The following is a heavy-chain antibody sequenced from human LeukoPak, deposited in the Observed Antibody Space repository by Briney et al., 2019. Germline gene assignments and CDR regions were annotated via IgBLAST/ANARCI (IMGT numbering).Heavy chain of an antibody. CDR3: ATVGATTSYYYYYGMDV. V-gene: IGHV1-24*01. Sequence: ASVKVSCKVSGYTLTGLSMHWVRQAPGKGLEWMGGFDPEDGETIYAQKFQGRVTMTEDTSTDTAYMELSSLRSEDTAVYYCATVGATTSYYYYYGMDVWGQGTTVTVSS. CDR1: GYTLTGLS. D-gene: IGHD1-26*01. CDR2: FDPEDGET. J-gene: IGHJ6*02.